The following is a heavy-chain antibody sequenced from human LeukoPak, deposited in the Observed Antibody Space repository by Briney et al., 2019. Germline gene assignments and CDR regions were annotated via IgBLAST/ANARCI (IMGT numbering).Heavy chain of an antibody. J-gene: IGHJ4*02. CDR1: GFTFSDYY. CDR2: ISSSSSYM. V-gene: IGHV3-11*06. CDR3: ARDPYGSGSYYNVGYFDY. D-gene: IGHD3-10*01. Sequence: GGSLRLSCAASGFTFSDYYMSWIRQAPGKGLEWVSSISSSSSYMYYADSVKGRFTISRDNAKNSLYLQMNSLRAEDTAVYYCARDPYGSGSYYNVGYFDYWGQGTLVTVSS.